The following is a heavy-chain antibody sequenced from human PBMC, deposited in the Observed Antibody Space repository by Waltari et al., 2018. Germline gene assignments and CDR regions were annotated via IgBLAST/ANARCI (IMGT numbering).Heavy chain of an antibody. V-gene: IGHV3-30*18. CDR3: AKDSATAMAYFDY. CDR1: GFTFSRYG. J-gene: IGHJ4*02. CDR2: ISYDGSNK. Sequence: QVQLVESGGGVVQPGRSLRLSCAASGFTFSRYGMHWVSQAPGTGLEWVAVISYDGSNKYYADSVKGRFTISRDNSKNTLYLQMNSLRAEYTAVYYCAKDSATAMAYFDYWGQGTLVTVSS. D-gene: IGHD5-18*01.